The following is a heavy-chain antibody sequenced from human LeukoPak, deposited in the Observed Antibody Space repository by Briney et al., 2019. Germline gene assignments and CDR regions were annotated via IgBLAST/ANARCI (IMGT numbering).Heavy chain of an antibody. Sequence: PSETLSLTCTVSGGSISSYYWSWIRQPAGKGLEWIGRIYSSGSTNYNPSLKSRVTMSVDTSKNQSSLKLSSVTATDTAVYYCARDEYSSSWDYYYYGMDVWGQGTTVTVSS. CDR1: GGSISSYY. J-gene: IGHJ6*02. CDR2: IYSSGST. V-gene: IGHV4-4*07. CDR3: ARDEYSSSWDYYYYGMDV. D-gene: IGHD6-13*01.